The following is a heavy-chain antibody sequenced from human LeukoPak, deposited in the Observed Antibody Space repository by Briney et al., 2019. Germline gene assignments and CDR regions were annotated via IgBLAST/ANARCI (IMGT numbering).Heavy chain of an antibody. CDR2: IYYSGNT. V-gene: IGHV4-59*01. J-gene: IGHJ4*02. CDR3: ARVRQTPYGDYGYFDC. Sequence: SETLSLTCTVSGGSISSYYWSWIRQPPGKRLEWIGYIYYSGNTNYNPSLRSRVTISVDPSKKHFSLNLSSVTAADTAVYYCARVRQTPYGDYGYFDCWGQGTLVTVSS. D-gene: IGHD4-17*01. CDR1: GGSISSYY.